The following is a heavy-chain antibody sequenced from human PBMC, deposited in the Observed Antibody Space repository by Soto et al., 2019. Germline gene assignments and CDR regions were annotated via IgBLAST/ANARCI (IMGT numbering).Heavy chain of an antibody. CDR3: ARAVGYSYGPFDY. J-gene: IGHJ4*02. CDR2: IYYSGST. CDR1: GGSVSSGSYY. V-gene: IGHV4-61*01. D-gene: IGHD5-18*01. Sequence: SETLSLTCTVSGGSVSSGSYYWSWIRQPPGKGLEWIGYIYYSGSTNYNPSLKSRATISVDTSKNQFSLKLSSVTAADTAVYYCARAVGYSYGPFDYWGQGTLVTVSS.